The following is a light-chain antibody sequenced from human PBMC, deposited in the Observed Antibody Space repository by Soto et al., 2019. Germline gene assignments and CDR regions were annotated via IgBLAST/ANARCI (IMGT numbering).Light chain of an antibody. V-gene: IGLV2-14*03. CDR1: SSDVGAYEH. J-gene: IGLJ1*01. CDR2: DVN. Sequence: QSALTQPASVSGSPGQSVTISCTGASSDVGAYEHVSWYQQHPGRAPKLILYDVNNRPSGVSNHFSSSKSGNTASLVISGLQANDEADYYCSSYSTTNILVFGSGTKVTVL. CDR3: SSYSTTNILV.